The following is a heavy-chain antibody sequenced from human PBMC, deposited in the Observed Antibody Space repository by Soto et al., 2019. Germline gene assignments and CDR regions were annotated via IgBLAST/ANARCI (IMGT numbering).Heavy chain of an antibody. Sequence: PSETLSLTCTVSGGSVSSGSYYWSWIRQPPGKGLEWIGYIYYSGSTNYNPSLKSRVTISVDTSKNQFSLKLSSVTAADTAVYYCARSQLTSFDWLLAPYDYWGQGTLVTVSS. V-gene: IGHV4-61*01. CDR1: GGSVSSGSYY. D-gene: IGHD3-9*01. CDR3: ARSQLTSFDWLLAPYDY. J-gene: IGHJ4*02. CDR2: IYYSGST.